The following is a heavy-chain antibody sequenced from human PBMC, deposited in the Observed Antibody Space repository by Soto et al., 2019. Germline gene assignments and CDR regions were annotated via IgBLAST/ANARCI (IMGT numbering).Heavy chain of an antibody. CDR1: GFTFSSYA. J-gene: IGHJ5*02. Sequence: GGSLRLSCAASGFTFSSYAMSWVRQAPGKGLEWVSAISGSGGSTYYADSVKGRFTISRDNSKNTLYLQMNSLRAEDTAVYYCAKELIVVVPAANGWFDPWGQGTLVTVSS. CDR3: AKELIVVVPAANGWFDP. V-gene: IGHV3-23*01. CDR2: ISGSGGST. D-gene: IGHD2-2*01.